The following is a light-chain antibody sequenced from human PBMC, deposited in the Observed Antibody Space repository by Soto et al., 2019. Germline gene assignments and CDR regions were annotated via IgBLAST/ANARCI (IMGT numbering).Light chain of an antibody. CDR2: EAP. Sequence: EVVLTQSPGTLSLSPGERATLSCRASQSVSNNFLAWYQKKPGPAPRLLIYEAPKMATGTPDRFSGSGSGTDFTLTISRLEPEDFAVYYCQQDSISPRAFGQGTKVEIK. J-gene: IGKJ1*01. CDR3: QQDSISPRA. CDR1: QSVSNNF. V-gene: IGKV3-20*01.